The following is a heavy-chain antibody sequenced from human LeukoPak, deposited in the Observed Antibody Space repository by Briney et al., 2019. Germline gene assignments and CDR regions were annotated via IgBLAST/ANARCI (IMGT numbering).Heavy chain of an antibody. CDR1: GFTFSSYA. V-gene: IGHV3-23*01. J-gene: IGHJ4*02. D-gene: IGHD1-26*01. CDR2: ISGSGGST. Sequence: GGSLRLSCAASGFTFSSYAMSWVRQAPGKGLEWVSTISGSGGSTYYADSVKGRFTISRDNSKNTLYMQMNSLRGDDTAVYYCAKDVGKWESLHFFDYWGQGTLVTVSS. CDR3: AKDVGKWESLHFFDY.